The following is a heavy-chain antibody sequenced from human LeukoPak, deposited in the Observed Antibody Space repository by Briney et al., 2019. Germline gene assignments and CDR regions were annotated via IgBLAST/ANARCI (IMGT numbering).Heavy chain of an antibody. CDR2: INPNSGGT. CDR1: GYTFTGYY. CDR3: ARFDSSGYYFFDY. Sequence: GASVKVSCKASGYTFTGYYIHWVRQAPGQGLEWMGWINPNSGGTNYAQKFQGRVTMTRDTSISTVYMELSRLRSDDTALYYCARFDSSGYYFFDYWGQGTLVTVSS. V-gene: IGHV1-2*02. J-gene: IGHJ4*02. D-gene: IGHD3-22*01.